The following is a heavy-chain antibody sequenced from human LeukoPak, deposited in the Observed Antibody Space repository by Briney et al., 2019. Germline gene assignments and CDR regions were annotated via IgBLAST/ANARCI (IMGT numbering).Heavy chain of an antibody. CDR3: AKEIPPYCSSTSCYKGFDY. CDR2: IRYDGSNK. V-gene: IGHV3-30*02. CDR1: GFTFSSYE. J-gene: IGHJ4*02. D-gene: IGHD2-2*02. Sequence: GGSLRLSCAASGFTFSSYEMNWVRQAPGKGLEWVAFIRYDGSNKYYADSVKGRFTISRDNSKNTLYLQMNSLRAEDTAVYYCAKEIPPYCSSTSCYKGFDYWGQGTLVTVSS.